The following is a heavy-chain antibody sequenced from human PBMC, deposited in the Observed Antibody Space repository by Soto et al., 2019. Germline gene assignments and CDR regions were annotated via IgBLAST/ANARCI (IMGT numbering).Heavy chain of an antibody. CDR3: ALQSDYYYGMGV. CDR2: IYYSGST. Sequence: SDTLSLTCTVSGCSISSYYWSWIRQPPGKGLEWIGYIYYSGSTNYNPSLKSRVTISVDTSKNQFSLKLSSVTAADTAVYYCALQSDYYYGMGVWGQGTTVTVS. V-gene: IGHV4-59*01. J-gene: IGHJ6*02. CDR1: GCSISSYY.